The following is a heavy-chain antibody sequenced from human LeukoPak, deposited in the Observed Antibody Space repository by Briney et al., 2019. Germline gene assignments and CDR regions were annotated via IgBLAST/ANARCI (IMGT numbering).Heavy chain of an antibody. J-gene: IGHJ5*02. V-gene: IGHV1-18*01. CDR2: ISAYNGNT. Sequence: ASVKVSCKASGYTFTSYGISWVRQAPGQGLEWMGWISAYNGNTNYAQKLQGRVTMTTDTSTSTAYMELRSLRSDDTAVYYCARGLPITMVRGVIGRRWFDPWGQGTLVTVSS. CDR1: GYTFTSYG. D-gene: IGHD3-10*01. CDR3: ARGLPITMVRGVIGRRWFDP.